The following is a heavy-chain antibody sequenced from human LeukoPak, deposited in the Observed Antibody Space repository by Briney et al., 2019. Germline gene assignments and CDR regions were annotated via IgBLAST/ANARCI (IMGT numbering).Heavy chain of an antibody. CDR1: GFTFSGHS. CDR2: ISSSSGTI. J-gene: IGHJ4*02. V-gene: IGHV3-48*02. Sequence: GGSLRLSCAASGFTFSGHSMNWVRQAPGKGLEWISYISSSSGTIYYADSVKGRFTISRDTARNSLHLQMNSLRDEDTAVYYCAKDLRERDQYCGGGSCYYDYWGQGTLVTVSS. CDR3: AKDLRERDQYCGGGSCYYDY. D-gene: IGHD2-15*01.